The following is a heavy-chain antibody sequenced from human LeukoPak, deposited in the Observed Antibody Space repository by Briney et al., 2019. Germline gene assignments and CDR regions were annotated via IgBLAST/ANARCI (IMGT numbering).Heavy chain of an antibody. Sequence: PSETLSLTCTVSTYSISSGYYWGWIRRPPGKGLEWIGSIYHSGSTNYNPSLKSRVTISVDKSKNQFSLKLSSVTAADTAVYYCASQGRYGYYYYYYMDVWGKGTTVTVSS. D-gene: IGHD3-16*01. CDR3: ASQGRYGYYYYYYMDV. CDR1: TYSISSGYY. J-gene: IGHJ6*03. CDR2: IYHSGST. V-gene: IGHV4-38-2*02.